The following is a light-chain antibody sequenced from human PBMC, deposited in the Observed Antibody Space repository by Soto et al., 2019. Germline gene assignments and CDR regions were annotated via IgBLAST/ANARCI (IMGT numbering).Light chain of an antibody. V-gene: IGKV3-15*01. CDR3: QQYNNWAPYT. CDR1: QSVSSN. CDR2: GAS. Sequence: EIVMTQSPATLSVSPGERATLSCRASQSVSSNLAWYQQKPGQAPRLLIYGASTRATGIPARFSGSGSGTEFTLTISSLEAEGFAGYYCQQYNNWAPYTFGQGTKLEIK. J-gene: IGKJ2*01.